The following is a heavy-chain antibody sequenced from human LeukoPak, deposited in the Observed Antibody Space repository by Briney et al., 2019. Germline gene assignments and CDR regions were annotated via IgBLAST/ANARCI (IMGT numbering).Heavy chain of an antibody. Sequence: GGSLRLSCGASGFTFSIYAMSWVRQAPGKGLEWVSAIGGGGDTYYADSVKGRVTISRDTSKNTLYLQMNSLRAEDTAVYYCARTWIQPAQFYSWSQGTLVTVSS. CDR1: GFTFSIYA. CDR2: IGGGGDT. D-gene: IGHD5-18*01. CDR3: ARTWIQPAQFYS. V-gene: IGHV3-23*01. J-gene: IGHJ1*01.